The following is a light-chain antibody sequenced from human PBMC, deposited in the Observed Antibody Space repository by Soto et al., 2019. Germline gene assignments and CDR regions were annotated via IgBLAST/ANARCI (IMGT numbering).Light chain of an antibody. V-gene: IGKV3-11*01. J-gene: IGKJ4*01. CDR3: QQRSNWSLLLT. CDR2: DAS. Sequence: EIVLTQSPATLSLSPGERATLSCRASKSVSSYLAWYQPKPGQAPRLLIYDASNSATGIPARFSGSGSGTDFTLTISGLEPEDFAVYYCQQRSNWSLLLTFGGGSKVEIK. CDR1: KSVSSY.